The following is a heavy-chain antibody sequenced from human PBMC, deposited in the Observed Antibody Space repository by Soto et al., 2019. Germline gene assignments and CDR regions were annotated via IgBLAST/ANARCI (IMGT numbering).Heavy chain of an antibody. Sequence: PGGSLRLSCAASGFTFRTYGMHWVRQTPGEGLKLVARTSYDATKKYYADSVKGRFTISRDHSRNTLYLQMDSLRTEDPAVYYCLKQAPAGWHFFDTWCQGPLVTVSS. CDR2: TSYDATKK. D-gene: IGHD6-19*01. CDR3: LKQAPAGWHFFDT. V-gene: IGHV3-30*18. J-gene: IGHJ4*02. CDR1: GFTFRTYG.